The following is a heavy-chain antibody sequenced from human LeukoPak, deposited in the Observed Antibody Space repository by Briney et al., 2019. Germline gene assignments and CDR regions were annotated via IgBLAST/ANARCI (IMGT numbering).Heavy chain of an antibody. D-gene: IGHD2-15*01. V-gene: IGHV3-21*06. CDR2: TTSSTKI. J-gene: IGHJ4*02. CDR3: ARARLPDGGSDY. CDR1: GFTFSSHD. Sequence: GGSLRLSCAASGFTFSSHDMHWVRQAPGKGLEWVSSTTSSTKIYYADSVKGRFTISRDNAKNSLYLQMNSLRAEDTAVYYCARARLPDGGSDYWGQGTLVTVSS.